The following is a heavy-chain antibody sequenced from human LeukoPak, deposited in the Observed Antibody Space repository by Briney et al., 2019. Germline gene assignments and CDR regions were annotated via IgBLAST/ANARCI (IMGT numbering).Heavy chain of an antibody. V-gene: IGHV4-30-2*01. CDR1: GGSISSGGYY. CDR2: IYHSGST. CDR3: AVIAAAGLHDAFDI. D-gene: IGHD6-13*01. Sequence: PSETLSLTCTVSGGSISSGGYYWSWIRQPPGKDLEWIGYIYHSGSTYYNPSLKSRVTISVDRSKNQFSLKLSSVTAADTAVYYCAVIAAAGLHDAFDIWGQGTMVTVSS. J-gene: IGHJ3*02.